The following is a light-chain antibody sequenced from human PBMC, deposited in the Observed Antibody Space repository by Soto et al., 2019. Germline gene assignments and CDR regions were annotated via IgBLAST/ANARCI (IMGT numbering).Light chain of an antibody. V-gene: IGKV1-27*01. J-gene: IGKJ4*01. CDR1: QGIGVY. CDR3: QKYNSAPLT. Sequence: DIQMTQSPSSLSASLGDRVTITCRASQGIGVYLAWFQQKPGKVPKLLIYAASALQSGVPSRFGGSGSGTDFTLTISSLQPEDFATYYCQKYNSAPLTVGGGTKVEIK. CDR2: AAS.